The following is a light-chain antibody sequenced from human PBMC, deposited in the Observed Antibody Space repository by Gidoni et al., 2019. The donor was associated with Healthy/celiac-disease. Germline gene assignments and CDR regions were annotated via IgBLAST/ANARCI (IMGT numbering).Light chain of an antibody. V-gene: IGKV3-11*01. CDR3: QQRSNWPPIT. Sequence: EIVLTQSPATLSLSPGERATLSCRASQSVSSYLAWYHQKPGQAPRLLIYDASNRATGIPARFSGSGSGTDFTLTISSLEPEDFAVYYCQQRSNWPPITFXQXTRLEIK. J-gene: IGKJ5*01. CDR1: QSVSSY. CDR2: DAS.